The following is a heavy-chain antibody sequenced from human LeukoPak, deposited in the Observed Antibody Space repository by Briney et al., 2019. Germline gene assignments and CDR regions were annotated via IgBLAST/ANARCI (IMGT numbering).Heavy chain of an antibody. Sequence: SETLSLTCSVSGGFISGNYWSWIRQPAGKGLEWIGRIYSSGSTDYNPSLKSRLTMSLDKSKNQFSLKLNSVTAADTAAYYCARDPGSYLDYWGQGTLVTVSS. CDR1: GGFISGNY. V-gene: IGHV4-4*07. CDR3: ARDPGSYLDY. CDR2: IYSSGST. D-gene: IGHD3-10*01. J-gene: IGHJ4*02.